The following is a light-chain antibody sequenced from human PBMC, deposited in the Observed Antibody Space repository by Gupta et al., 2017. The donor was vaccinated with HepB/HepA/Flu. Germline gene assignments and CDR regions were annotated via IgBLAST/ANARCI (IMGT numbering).Light chain of an antibody. J-gene: IGLJ3*02. Sequence: HAALTPEPSLTVSPGRTVTLTCRSSTPPVTSGHYLYWFQQQPGRAPKTLIYDTGNKHSWTPARFSGSLPGGKAALALSGAQPEDEAEYYCLLSYGGAQNLVFGGGTKLTV. CDR2: DTG. CDR3: LLSYGGAQNLV. V-gene: IGLV7-46*01. CDR1: TPPVTSGHY.